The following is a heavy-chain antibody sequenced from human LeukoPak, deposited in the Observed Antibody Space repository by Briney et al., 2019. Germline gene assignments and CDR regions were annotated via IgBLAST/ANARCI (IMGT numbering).Heavy chain of an antibody. CDR3: ASDTFGDNYYYGMDV. V-gene: IGHV1-69*06. CDR2: IIPIFGTA. CDR1: GGTFGSYA. D-gene: IGHD3-10*01. J-gene: IGHJ6*04. Sequence: SVKVSCKASGGTFGSYAISWVRQAPGQGLEWMGGIIPIFGTANYAQKFQGRVTITADKSTSTAYMELSSLRSEDTAVYYCASDTFGDNYYYGMDVWGKGTTVTVSS.